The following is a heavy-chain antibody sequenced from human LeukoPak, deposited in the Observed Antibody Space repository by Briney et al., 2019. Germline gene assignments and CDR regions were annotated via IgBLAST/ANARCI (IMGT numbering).Heavy chain of an antibody. Sequence: SESLSPTCTVAGASISSHYGGWIRQPPGKGREWIVYIYYGGSTTYNTSLNSRVTISVDTSTNQFSLKLSYVTAADAAVYYCARRYDFWSGYSGGYYMDVWGKGTTVTVSS. V-gene: IGHV4-59*11. CDR3: ARRYDFWSGYSGGYYMDV. D-gene: IGHD3-3*01. CDR2: IYYGGST. CDR1: GASISSHY. J-gene: IGHJ6*03.